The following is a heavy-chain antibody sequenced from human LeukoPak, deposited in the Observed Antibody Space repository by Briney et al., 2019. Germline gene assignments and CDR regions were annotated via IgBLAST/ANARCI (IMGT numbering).Heavy chain of an antibody. D-gene: IGHD3-3*01. V-gene: IGHV4-59*01. Sequence: PSETLSLTCTVSGGSISSYYWSWIRQPPGKGLEWIGYIYYSGSTNYNPSLKGRVTISVDTSKNQFSLKLSSVTAADTAVYYCARVGYDFWSGYYTDLNWFDPWGQGTLVTVSS. CDR2: IYYSGST. CDR1: GGSISSYY. CDR3: ARVGYDFWSGYYTDLNWFDP. J-gene: IGHJ5*02.